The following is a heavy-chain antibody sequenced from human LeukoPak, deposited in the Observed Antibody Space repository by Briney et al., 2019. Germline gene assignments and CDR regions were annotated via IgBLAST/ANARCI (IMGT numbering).Heavy chain of an antibody. V-gene: IGHV5-10-1*01. CDR2: IDPSDSYT. CDR3: ARQGLYYYGSGSYSLTGNWFDP. CDR1: GYSFTSYW. J-gene: IGHJ5*02. Sequence: GESLKISCKGSGYSFTSYWISWVRRMPGKGLEWMGRIDPSDSYTNYSPSFQGHVTISADKSISTAYLQWSSLKASDTAMYYCARQGLYYYGSGSYSLTGNWFDPWGQGTLVTVSS. D-gene: IGHD3-10*01.